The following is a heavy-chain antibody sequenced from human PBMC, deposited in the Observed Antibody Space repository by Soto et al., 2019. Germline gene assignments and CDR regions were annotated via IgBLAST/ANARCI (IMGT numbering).Heavy chain of an antibody. CDR3: ARADWLYDNCCGREV. CDR2: ISGTGERT. Sequence: EEQLLESGGGLVQPGGSLRLSCAASGFTFSLYAMTWVRHTPGKGLEWVACISGTGERTYYAASVNGRFIISKDNSKNKVFLQMKSLRAEDTVEDDCARADWLYDNCCGREVWGQGTSVTVSS. CDR1: GFTFSLYA. J-gene: IGHJ6*02. V-gene: IGHV3-23*01. D-gene: IGHD3-9*01.